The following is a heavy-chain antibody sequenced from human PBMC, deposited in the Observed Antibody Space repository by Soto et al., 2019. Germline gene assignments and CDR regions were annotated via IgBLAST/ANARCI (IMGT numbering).Heavy chain of an antibody. J-gene: IGHJ4*02. CDR2: VSTSGRST. D-gene: IGHD2-15*01. V-gene: IGHV3-64D*06. CDR1: GFICIEST. Sequence: PGGFLSLSCSASGFICIESTIYCIRQGPGKGLEAISAVSTSGRSTYYADSVKDRFTISRDNSKNTLFLQMGSLRPEDTAIYYCVKQAHGLDGVAFDYWGQGTQVTVS. CDR3: VKQAHGLDGVAFDY.